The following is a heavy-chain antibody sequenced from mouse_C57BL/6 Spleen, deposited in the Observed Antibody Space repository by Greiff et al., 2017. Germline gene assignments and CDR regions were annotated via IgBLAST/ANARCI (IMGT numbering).Heavy chain of an antibody. V-gene: IGHV1-64*01. D-gene: IGHD1-1*01. Sequence: QVQLQQSGAELVKPGASVKLSCKASGYTFTSYWMHWVKQRPGQGLEWIGMIHPNSGSTNYNEKFKSKATLTVDKSSSTAYMQLSSLTSEDSAVYYCARGDYYGSSYPSNYWGQGTTLTVSS. J-gene: IGHJ2*01. CDR2: IHPNSGST. CDR1: GYTFTSYW. CDR3: ARGDYYGSSYPSNY.